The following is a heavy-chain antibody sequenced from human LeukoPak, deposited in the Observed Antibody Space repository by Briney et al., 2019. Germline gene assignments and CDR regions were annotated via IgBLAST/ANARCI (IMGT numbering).Heavy chain of an antibody. D-gene: IGHD3-9*01. CDR3: ARSRGYYDILTGYDALYYFDY. CDR1: GGSISSGGYY. Sequence: SETLSLTCTVSGGSISSGGYYWSWIRQPPGKGLEWIGYIYHSGSTYYNPSLKSRVTISVDRSKNQFSLQLNSVTPEDTAVYYCARSRGYYDILTGYDALYYFDYWGQGTLVTVSS. J-gene: IGHJ4*02. V-gene: IGHV4-30-2*01. CDR2: IYHSGST.